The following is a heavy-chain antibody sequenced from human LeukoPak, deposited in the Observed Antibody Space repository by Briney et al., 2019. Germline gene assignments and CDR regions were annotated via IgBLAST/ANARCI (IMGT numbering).Heavy chain of an antibody. CDR2: INHSGST. V-gene: IGHV4-34*01. J-gene: IGHJ4*02. D-gene: IGHD3-22*01. CDR3: ARNYDSSGPPGY. CDR1: GGSFSGYY. Sequence: SETLSLTXAVYGGSFSGYYWSWIRQPPGKGLEWNGEINHSGSTNYNPSLKSRVTISVDTSKSQFSLKLSSVTAADTAVYYCARNYDSSGPPGYWGQGTLVTVSS.